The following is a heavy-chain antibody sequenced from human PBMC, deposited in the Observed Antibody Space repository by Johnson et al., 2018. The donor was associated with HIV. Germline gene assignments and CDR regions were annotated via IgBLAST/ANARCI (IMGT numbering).Heavy chain of an antibody. D-gene: IGHD1-26*01. J-gene: IGHJ3*02. CDR3: ARDTGLAYYPSDAFDI. Sequence: VQLVESGGVVVQPGGSLRLSCAASGFTFSDYYMSWIRQAPGKGLEWVANIKQDGSEKYYVDSVKGRFTISRDNSKNTLYLQMNSLRAEDTAVYYCARDTGLAYYPSDAFDIWGQGTMVTVSS. V-gene: IGHV3-7*01. CDR2: IKQDGSEK. CDR1: GFTFSDYY.